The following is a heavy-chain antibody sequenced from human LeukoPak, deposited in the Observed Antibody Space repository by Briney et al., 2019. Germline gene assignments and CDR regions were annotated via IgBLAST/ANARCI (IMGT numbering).Heavy chain of an antibody. Sequence: ASVKVSCKASGYSFNTYYMNWVRQAPGQGLEWLGWINTDSGGTNYAHKFLDRVTMTTDTSTSTAYMELRSLRSDDTAVYYCAREGLGELTLDCWGQGTLVTVSS. CDR3: AREGLGELTLDC. CDR2: INTDSGGT. J-gene: IGHJ4*02. D-gene: IGHD3-16*01. V-gene: IGHV1-2*02. CDR1: GYSFNTYY.